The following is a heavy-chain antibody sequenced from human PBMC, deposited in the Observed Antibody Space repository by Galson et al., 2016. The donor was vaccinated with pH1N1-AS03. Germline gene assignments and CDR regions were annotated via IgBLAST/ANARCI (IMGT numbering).Heavy chain of an antibody. CDR3: ARERQWVSGDSVPLYGMDV. CDR1: GDSIGGYY. J-gene: IGHJ6*02. D-gene: IGHD3-10*02. CDR2: MYASGDT. Sequence: SETLSLTCTLSGDSIGGYYWSWVRQPAGEGLQWLGRMYASGDTLYNPSLKSRLTMSVDTSKNHFSLKLNSVTAADTAVYYCARERQWVSGDSVPLYGMDVWGQGTTVTVSS. V-gene: IGHV4-4*07.